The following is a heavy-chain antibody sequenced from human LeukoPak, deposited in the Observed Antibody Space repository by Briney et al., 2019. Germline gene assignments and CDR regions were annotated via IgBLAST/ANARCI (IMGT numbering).Heavy chain of an antibody. V-gene: IGHV4-59*01. CDR2: MCYIGST. CDR3: AREGPKTGVADVRYFDY. D-gene: IGHD2-15*01. J-gene: IGHJ4*02. CDR1: GGSISSYY. Sequence: AGTLSLTCTVSGGSISSYYWNWIRQPPGKGLEWIGYMCYIGSTNYNPRFRRPFTISVATSKNQFSRRLSSVTATDTAVYYCAREGPKTGVADVRYFDYWGQVTLVTVSS.